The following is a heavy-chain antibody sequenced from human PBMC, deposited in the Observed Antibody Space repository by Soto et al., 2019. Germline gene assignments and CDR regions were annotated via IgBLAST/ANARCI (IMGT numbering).Heavy chain of an antibody. J-gene: IGHJ4*02. Sequence: EVQLVESGGGLVQPGGSLRLSCAASGFTFSNYWMHWVRQAPGKGLVWVSRINSEGNIKDYADSAKGRFTIPRDNARNRLSLQVNSLTDEATAVYYCARLPVTAVTSIDYWGQGPLVSVSS. CDR3: ARLPVTAVTSIDY. D-gene: IGHD2-21*02. V-gene: IGHV3-74*01. CDR2: INSEGNIK. CDR1: GFTFSNYW.